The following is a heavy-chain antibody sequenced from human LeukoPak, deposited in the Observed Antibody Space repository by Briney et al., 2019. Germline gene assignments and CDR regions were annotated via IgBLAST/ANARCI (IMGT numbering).Heavy chain of an antibody. V-gene: IGHV3-30*02. D-gene: IGHD1-26*01. J-gene: IGHJ4*02. CDR1: GFTFSRFS. CDR3: AKGRDSATHADY. CDR2: IRYDGSRK. Sequence: GGSLRLSCAASGFTFSRFSMQWVRQTPGKGLEWVAFIRYDGSRKYYAESVKGRFTISRDNSENTLQLQMDSLRIDDTAVYFCAKGRDSATHADYWGQGTLVTVSS.